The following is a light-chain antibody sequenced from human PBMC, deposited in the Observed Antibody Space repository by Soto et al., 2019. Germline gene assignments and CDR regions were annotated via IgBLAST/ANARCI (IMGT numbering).Light chain of an antibody. V-gene: IGLV2-14*03. CDR2: DVS. CDR3: SSYTSSSPYV. J-gene: IGLJ1*01. CDR1: SSDVGGYNY. Sequence: QSALTQPASVSGSPGQSITISCTGTSSDVGGYNYVSWYQQHPGKAPKLMIYDVSNRPSGVSNRFSGSKSGNTASLTISGLPSEDEADYYCSSYTSSSPYVFGPGTKVTVL.